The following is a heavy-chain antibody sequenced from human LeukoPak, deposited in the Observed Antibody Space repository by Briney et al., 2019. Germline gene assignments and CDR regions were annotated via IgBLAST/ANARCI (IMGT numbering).Heavy chain of an antibody. CDR2: INPNSGGT. CDR3: ARNYDFWSGYYPKNYYYYYYMDV. D-gene: IGHD3-3*01. Sequence: ASVKVSCKASGYTFTGYYMHWVRQAPGQGLERMGWINPNSGGTNYAQKFQGRVTMTRDTSISTAYMELSRLRSDDTAVYYCARNYDFWSGYYPKNYYYYYYMDVWGKGTTVTVSS. CDR1: GYTFTGYY. J-gene: IGHJ6*03. V-gene: IGHV1-2*02.